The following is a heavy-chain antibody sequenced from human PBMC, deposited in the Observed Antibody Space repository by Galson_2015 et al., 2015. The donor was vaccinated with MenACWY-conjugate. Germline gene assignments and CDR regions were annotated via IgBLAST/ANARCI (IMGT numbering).Heavy chain of an antibody. D-gene: IGHD3-3*01. V-gene: IGHV3-30-3*01. CDR3: AREGNDYDFWSTYYYYFDY. J-gene: IGHJ4*01. CDR1: GFTFSSYV. Sequence: SLRLSCAASGFTFSSYVMHWVRQAPGKGLEWVAVISEDGNNKNYADSVKGRFTISRDNSKNTLYLQMNTLRAEDTAVYYCAREGNDYDFWSTYYYYFDY. CDR2: ISEDGNNK.